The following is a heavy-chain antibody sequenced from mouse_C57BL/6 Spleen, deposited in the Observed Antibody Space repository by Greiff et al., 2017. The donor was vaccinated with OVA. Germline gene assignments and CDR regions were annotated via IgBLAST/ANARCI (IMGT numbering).Heavy chain of an antibody. Sequence: VQLQQSGPELVKPGASVKISCKASGYTFTDYYMNWVKQSHGKSLEWIGDINPNNGGTSYNQKFQGKATITADTSSNTAYLQLSSLTSEDTAVYYCTTYYGYGWFAYWGQGTLVTVSA. CDR1: GYTFTDYY. D-gene: IGHD2-2*01. CDR2: INPNNGGT. CDR3: TTYYGYGWFAY. V-gene: IGHV1-26*01. J-gene: IGHJ3*01.